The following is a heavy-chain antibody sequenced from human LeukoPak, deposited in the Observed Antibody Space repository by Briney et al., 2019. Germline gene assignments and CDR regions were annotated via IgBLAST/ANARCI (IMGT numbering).Heavy chain of an antibody. J-gene: IGHJ5*02. V-gene: IGHV1-18*01. Sequence: ASVKVSCKASGYTFTSYGISWVRQAPGQGLEWMGCISAYNGNTNYAQKLQGRVTMTTDTSTSTAYMELRSLRSDDTAVYYCARQGSGGSRGWWFDPWGQGTLVTVSS. D-gene: IGHD2-15*01. CDR3: ARQGSGGSRGWWFDP. CDR1: GYTFTSYG. CDR2: ISAYNGNT.